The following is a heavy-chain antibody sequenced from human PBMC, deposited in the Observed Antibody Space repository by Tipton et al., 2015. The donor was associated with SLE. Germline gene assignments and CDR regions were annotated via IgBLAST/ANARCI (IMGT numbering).Heavy chain of an antibody. CDR2: IYYSGST. Sequence: LSLTCTVSGGSISSSSYYWGWIRQPLGKGLEWIGGIYYSGSTHYNPSLKSRVTISVDTSKNQFSLKLSSVTAADTAVYYCALLAGSDPYDAFDIWGQGTMVTVSS. V-gene: IGHV4-39*07. J-gene: IGHJ3*02. CDR1: GGSISSSSYY. D-gene: IGHD6-19*01. CDR3: ALLAGSDPYDAFDI.